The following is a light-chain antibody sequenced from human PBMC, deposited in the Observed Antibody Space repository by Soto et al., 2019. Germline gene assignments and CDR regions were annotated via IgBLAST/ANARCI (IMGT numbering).Light chain of an antibody. CDR3: QQYYSTPRT. V-gene: IGKV4-1*01. J-gene: IGKJ1*01. CDR2: WAS. CDR1: QSVLYSSNNKNY. Sequence: DIVMTQSPDSLAVSLGERATINCKSSQSVLYSSNNKNYLAWYQQKPGQPPKLLIYWASTRESGXPDRXSGXXXXXXXXXXXXXXQAEDVAVYYCQQYYSTPRTFGQGTKVEIK.